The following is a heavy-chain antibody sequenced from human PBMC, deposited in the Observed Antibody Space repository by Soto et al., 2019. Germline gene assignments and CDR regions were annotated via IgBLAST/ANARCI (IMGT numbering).Heavy chain of an antibody. V-gene: IGHV3-23*01. D-gene: IGHD2-2*01. CDR3: AKDPGTTSLPVYYYYGMDV. CDR2: ISSSGGST. J-gene: IGHJ6*02. Sequence: EVQLLESGGGLVQPGGSLRLSCTASGFTFTNYAMSWVRQAPGRGPEWVSGISSSGGSTYYADSVKGRFTISRDNSKNTLYLQMNSLRAEDTAVYYCAKDPGTTSLPVYYYYGMDVWGQGTTVTVSS. CDR1: GFTFTNYA.